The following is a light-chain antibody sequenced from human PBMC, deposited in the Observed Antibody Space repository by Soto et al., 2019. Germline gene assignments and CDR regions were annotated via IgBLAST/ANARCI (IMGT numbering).Light chain of an antibody. Sequence: QSVLTQPASVSGPPGQSITFSCTGTSSDVGAYNYVSWYQQHPDKAPKLIIYDVNNRPSGVSNRFSGSKSGTTASLTISGLLAEDEADYYCLSYTSSKSGVFGGGTKVTVL. CDR3: LSYTSSKSGV. CDR1: SSDVGAYNY. CDR2: DVN. J-gene: IGLJ3*02. V-gene: IGLV2-14*03.